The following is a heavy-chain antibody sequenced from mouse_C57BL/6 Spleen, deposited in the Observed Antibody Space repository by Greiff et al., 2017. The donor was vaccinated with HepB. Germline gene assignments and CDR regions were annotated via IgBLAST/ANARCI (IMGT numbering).Heavy chain of an antibody. CDR1: GFTFSDYG. J-gene: IGHJ1*03. CDR2: ISSGSSTI. Sequence: DVMLVESGGGLVKPGGSLKLSCAASGFTFSDYGMHWVRQAPEKGLEWVAYISSGSSTIYYAATVNGRFTISRDNAKNTLFLQMTGLRSEDTAMYYCARDPNYDGSSYYWYFDGWGTGTTVTVSS. D-gene: IGHD1-1*01. V-gene: IGHV5-17*01. CDR3: ARDPNYDGSSYYWYFDG.